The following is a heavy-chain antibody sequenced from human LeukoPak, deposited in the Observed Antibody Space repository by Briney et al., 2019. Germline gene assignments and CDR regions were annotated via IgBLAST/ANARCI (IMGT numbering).Heavy chain of an antibody. CDR3: AKLKYSSGWDPFDY. Sequence: GGSLRLSCAASGFTFTSYSMNWVRQAPGKGLEWVSTISGSGGSTYYADSVKGRFTLSRDNSKNTLYLKMNSLRAEDTAVYYCAKLKYSSGWDPFDYWGQGTLVTVSS. CDR1: GFTFTSYS. J-gene: IGHJ4*02. D-gene: IGHD6-19*01. CDR2: ISGSGGST. V-gene: IGHV3-23*01.